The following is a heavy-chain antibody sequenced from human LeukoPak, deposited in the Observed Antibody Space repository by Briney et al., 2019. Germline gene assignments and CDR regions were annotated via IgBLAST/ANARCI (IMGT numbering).Heavy chain of an antibody. CDR1: GYTFTSYD. CDR3: ARKARWFGDPYYYMDV. CDR2: MNPNSGNT. D-gene: IGHD3-10*01. Sequence: GASVTVSCKASGYTFTSYDINWVRQATGQGLEWMGWMNPNSGNTGYAQKFQGRVTMTRNTSISTAYMELSSLRSEDTAVYYCARKARWFGDPYYYMDVWGKGTTVTISS. J-gene: IGHJ6*03. V-gene: IGHV1-8*02.